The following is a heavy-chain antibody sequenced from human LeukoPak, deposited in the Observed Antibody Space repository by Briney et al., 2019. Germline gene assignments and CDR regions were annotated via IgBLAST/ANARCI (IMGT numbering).Heavy chain of an antibody. V-gene: IGHV4-34*01. J-gene: IGHJ6*02. CDR1: GGSFSGYY. Sequence: PSETLSLTCAVYGGSFSGYYWSWIRQPPGKGLEWIGEINHSRSTNYNPSLKSRVTISVDTSKNQFSLKLSSVTAADTAVYYCARTFQGYYYYGMDVWGQGTTVTVSS. CDR3: ARTFQGYYYYGMDV. CDR2: INHSRST. D-gene: IGHD3-16*01.